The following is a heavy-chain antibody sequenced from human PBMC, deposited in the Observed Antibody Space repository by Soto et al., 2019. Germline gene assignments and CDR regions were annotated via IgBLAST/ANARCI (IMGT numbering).Heavy chain of an antibody. D-gene: IGHD5-18*01. CDR2: IYYSGST. J-gene: IGHJ5*02. CDR1: GGSISSYY. Sequence: PSETLSLTCTVSGGSISSYYWSWIRQPPGKGLEWIGYIYYSGSTNYNPSLKSRVTISVDTSKNQFSLKLSSVTAADTAVYYCARQKCVYRDTAMYNWFDPWGQGTLVTVSS. V-gene: IGHV4-59*08. CDR3: ARQKCVYRDTAMYNWFDP.